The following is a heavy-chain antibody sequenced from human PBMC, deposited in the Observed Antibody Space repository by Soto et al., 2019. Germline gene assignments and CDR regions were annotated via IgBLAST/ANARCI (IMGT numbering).Heavy chain of an antibody. CDR2: IYYSGST. Sequence: QLQLQESGPGLVKPSETLSLTCTVSGGSISSSSYYWGWIRQPPGKGLEWIGSIYYSGSTYSNPSLKSRVTISVNTSKNQFSLKLSSVTAADTAVYYCARLGATHFDYWGQGTLVTVSS. D-gene: IGHD3-10*01. J-gene: IGHJ4*02. CDR3: ARLGATHFDY. V-gene: IGHV4-39*01. CDR1: GGSISSSSYY.